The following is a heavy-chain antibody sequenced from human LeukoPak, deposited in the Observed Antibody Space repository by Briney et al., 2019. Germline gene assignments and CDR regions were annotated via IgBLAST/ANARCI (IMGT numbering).Heavy chain of an antibody. CDR1: GFTFSSFT. Sequence: GGSLRLSCAASGFTFSSFTMSWVRQAPGKRLEWISYISSSSNAINYADSVKGRFTISRDNAKNSLYLQMDSLRGEDTAVYYCARKTYGSGNYFLDYWGQGTLVTVSS. V-gene: IGHV3-48*01. D-gene: IGHD3-10*01. CDR2: ISSSSNAI. J-gene: IGHJ4*02. CDR3: ARKTYGSGNYFLDY.